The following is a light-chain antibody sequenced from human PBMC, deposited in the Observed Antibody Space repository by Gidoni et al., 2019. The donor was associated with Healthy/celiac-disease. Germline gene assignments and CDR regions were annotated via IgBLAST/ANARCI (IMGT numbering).Light chain of an antibody. CDR1: QSISSW. CDR2: DAS. J-gene: IGKJ1*01. Sequence: DIKLTQSPSTLSASVGDRVTITCRASQSISSWLAWYHQKPGKAPKLLIYDASSLESGVPSRFSGSGSGTEFTLTISSLQPDDFATYYCQQYNSYLWTFGQETKVEIK. V-gene: IGKV1-5*01. CDR3: QQYNSYLWT.